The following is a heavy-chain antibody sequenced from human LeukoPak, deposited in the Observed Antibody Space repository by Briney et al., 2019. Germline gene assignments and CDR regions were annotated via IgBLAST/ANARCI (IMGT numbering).Heavy chain of an antibody. D-gene: IGHD3-10*01. J-gene: IGHJ5*02. Sequence: SVKVSCKASGYTFTSYDINWVRQATGQGLEWTGWMNPNSGNTGYAQKFQGRVTMTRNTSISTAYMELSSLRSEDTAVYYCARRRITMVRGVKNWFDPWGQGTLVTVSS. CDR3: ARRRITMVRGVKNWFDP. V-gene: IGHV1-8*01. CDR1: GYTFTSYD. CDR2: MNPNSGNT.